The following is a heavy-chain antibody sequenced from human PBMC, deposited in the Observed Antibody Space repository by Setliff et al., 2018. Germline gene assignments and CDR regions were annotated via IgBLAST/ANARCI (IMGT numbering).Heavy chain of an antibody. Sequence: SETLSLTCSVSGASVTNVNYYWGWIRQPPGKGLEWIASVYYDGRTYYNPSFKSRLTMSVDKSRNQFSLKLTSVSAADTAVFYCARIAYFDFWRGYGVGAFDLWGHGTMVTVSS. J-gene: IGHJ3*01. CDR3: ARIAYFDFWRGYGVGAFDL. V-gene: IGHV4-39*01. D-gene: IGHD3-3*01. CDR1: GASVTNVNYY. CDR2: VYYDGRT.